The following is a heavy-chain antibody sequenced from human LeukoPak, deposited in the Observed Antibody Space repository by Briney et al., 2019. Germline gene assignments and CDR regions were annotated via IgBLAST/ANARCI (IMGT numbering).Heavy chain of an antibody. CDR1: GGSISDAAYC. CDR2: ISYSGST. Sequence: SETLSLTCTVSGGSISDAAYCWSWIRQHPVKGLESIGYISYSGSTYYNPSLKSRVTISVDTSKNQFSLKLRSVTAADTAVYYCAAIVVVTAAIDYWGQGILVTVSS. CDR3: AAIVVVTAAIDY. V-gene: IGHV4-31*03. J-gene: IGHJ4*02. D-gene: IGHD2-2*01.